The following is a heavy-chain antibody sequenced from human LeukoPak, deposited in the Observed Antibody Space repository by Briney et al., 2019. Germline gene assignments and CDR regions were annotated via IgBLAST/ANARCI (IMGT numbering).Heavy chain of an antibody. CDR1: GGSISSYY. CDR3: ARVGGSIAAAGTKGHFDY. D-gene: IGHD6-13*01. V-gene: IGHV4-34*01. Sequence: SETLSLTCTVSGGSISSYYWSWIRQPPGKGLEWIGEINHSGSTNYNPSLKSRVTISVDTSKNQFSLKLSSVTAADTAVYYCARVGGSIAAAGTKGHFDYWGQGTLVTVSS. CDR2: INHSGST. J-gene: IGHJ4*02.